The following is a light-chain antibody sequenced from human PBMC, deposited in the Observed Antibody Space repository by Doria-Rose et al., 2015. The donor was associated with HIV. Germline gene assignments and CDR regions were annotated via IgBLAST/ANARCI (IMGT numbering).Light chain of an antibody. J-gene: IGKJ1*01. CDR1: QSFSSTY. CDR2: DGS. Sequence: EIVMTQSPGTLSLSPGERATLSCRASQSFSSTYLAWYQQKPGQAPSLFIYDGSTRATGIPDRFSASGSGTDFTLTINRLEPEDFALYYCHQYGTSWTFGQGTKAEI. V-gene: IGKV3-20*01. CDR3: HQYGTSWT.